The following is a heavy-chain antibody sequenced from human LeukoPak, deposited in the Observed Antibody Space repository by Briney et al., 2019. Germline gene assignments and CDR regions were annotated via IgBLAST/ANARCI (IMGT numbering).Heavy chain of an antibody. V-gene: IGHV5-51*01. D-gene: IGHD4-17*01. CDR3: ARNADYGDYVGSFDY. CDR1: GYSFTSYW. CDR2: IYPGDSDT. J-gene: IGHJ4*02. Sequence: GESLKISCKGSGYSFTSYWIGWVRQMPGKGLEWMGIIYPGDSDTGYSPSFQGQVTISADKSISTAYLQWSSLKASDTAMYYCARNADYGDYVGSFDYWGQGTLVTVSS.